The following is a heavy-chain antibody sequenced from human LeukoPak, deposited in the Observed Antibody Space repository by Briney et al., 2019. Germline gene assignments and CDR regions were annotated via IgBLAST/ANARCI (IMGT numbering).Heavy chain of an antibody. V-gene: IGHV4-34*01. CDR2: INHSGST. CDR3: ARGGPGGSGSYYNPRYYGMDV. D-gene: IGHD3-10*01. Sequence: SETLSLTCAVYGGPFSGYYWSWIRQPPGKGLEWIGEINHSGSTNYNPSLTSRVTISVDTSKNQFSLKLSSVTAADTAVYYCARGGPGGSGSYYNPRYYGMDVWGKGTTVTVSS. CDR1: GGPFSGYY. J-gene: IGHJ6*04.